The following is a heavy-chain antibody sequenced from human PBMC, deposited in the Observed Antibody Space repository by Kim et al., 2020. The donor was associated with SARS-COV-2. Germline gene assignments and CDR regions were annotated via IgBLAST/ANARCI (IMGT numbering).Heavy chain of an antibody. CDR1: GGSVSSGSYY. Sequence: SETLSLTCTVSGGSVSSGSYYWSWIRQPPGKGLEWIGYIYYSGSTNYNPSLKSRVTISVDTSKNQFSLKLSSVTAADTAVYYCAREYIVAVPAAMTWFDPWGQGTLVTVSS. D-gene: IGHD2-2*01. J-gene: IGHJ5*02. CDR2: IYYSGST. CDR3: AREYIVAVPAAMTWFDP. V-gene: IGHV4-61*01.